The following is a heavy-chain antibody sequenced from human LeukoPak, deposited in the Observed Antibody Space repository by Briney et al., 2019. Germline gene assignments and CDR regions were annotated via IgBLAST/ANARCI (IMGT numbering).Heavy chain of an antibody. CDR1: GFTFSSYS. D-gene: IGHD3-10*01. CDR2: ISSSSSYI. CDR3: ARVGQPDYYGSGSYLHWYYGMDV. V-gene: IGHV3-21*01. J-gene: IGHJ6*02. Sequence: GGSLRLSCAASGFTFSSYSMNWVRQAPGKGLEWVSSISSSSSYIYYADSVKGRFTISRDNAKNSLYLQMNSLRAEDTAVYYCARVGQPDYYGSGSYLHWYYGMDVWGQGTTVTVSS.